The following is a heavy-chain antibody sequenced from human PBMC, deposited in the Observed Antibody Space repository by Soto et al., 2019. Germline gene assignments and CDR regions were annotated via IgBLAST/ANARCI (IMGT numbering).Heavy chain of an antibody. Sequence: EVHLVETGGGLIQPGGSLRLSCAASGLSVSSSDMSWVRQASGKGLEWVSVIYSGGSTHDADSVKGRFTISRDNSKNTVHLQMNSLRVDDTAVYFCSTSSRNEYHFAMDAWGQGTTGIVS. CDR3: STSSRNEYHFAMDA. CDR1: GLSVSSSD. D-gene: IGHD6-6*01. J-gene: IGHJ6*02. V-gene: IGHV3-53*02. CDR2: IYSGGST.